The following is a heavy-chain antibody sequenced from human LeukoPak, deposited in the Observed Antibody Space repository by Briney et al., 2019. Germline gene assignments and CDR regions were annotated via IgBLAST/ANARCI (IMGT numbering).Heavy chain of an antibody. CDR2: ISGSGGST. CDR3: ARVWWLLPIPDDY. V-gene: IGHV3-23*01. D-gene: IGHD3-22*01. Sequence: QPGGSLRLSCAASGFTFSSYGMHWVRQAPGKGLEWVSAISGSGGSTYYADSVKGRFTISRDNSKNTLYLQMNSLRAEDTAVYYCARVWWLLPIPDDYWGQGTLVTVSS. CDR1: GFTFSSYG. J-gene: IGHJ4*02.